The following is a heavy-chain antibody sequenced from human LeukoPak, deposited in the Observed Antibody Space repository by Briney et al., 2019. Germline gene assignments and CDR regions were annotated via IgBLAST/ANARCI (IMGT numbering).Heavy chain of an antibody. Sequence: PGGSLRLSCAASGFTFSSYDMYWVRQAPGKGLEWVSYISSSGTTTHYGDSVKGRFTISRDNAKNSLYLQMNSLRAEDTAVYYCARSARDSEYTNMDSWGQGTLVTVSS. D-gene: IGHD5-18*01. CDR3: ARSARDSEYTNMDS. CDR1: GFTFSSYD. V-gene: IGHV3-48*03. CDR2: ISSSGTTT. J-gene: IGHJ4*02.